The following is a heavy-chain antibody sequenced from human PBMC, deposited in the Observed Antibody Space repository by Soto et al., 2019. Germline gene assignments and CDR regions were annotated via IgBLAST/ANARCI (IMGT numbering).Heavy chain of an antibody. J-gene: IGHJ4*02. V-gene: IGHV4-31*03. CDR3: ARGRDYDSSGYYLPFFDY. CDR1: GGSISSGGYY. D-gene: IGHD3-22*01. Sequence: QVQLQESGPGLVKPSQTLSLTCTVSGGSISSGGYYWSWIRQHPGKGLEWIGYIYYSGSTYYNPSLKSRVTIAVDTSKNQFALKLSSVTAADTAVYYCARGRDYDSSGYYLPFFDYWGQGTLVTVSS. CDR2: IYYSGST.